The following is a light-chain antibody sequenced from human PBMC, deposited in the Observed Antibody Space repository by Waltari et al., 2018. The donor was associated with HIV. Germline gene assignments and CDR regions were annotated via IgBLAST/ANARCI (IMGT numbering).Light chain of an antibody. V-gene: IGLV1-44*01. CDR2: NDN. CDR3: SSWDDRLNGQGV. J-gene: IGLJ3*02. Sequence: QSVLTQPPSASGTPGQRVTISCSGTRSNIGSNTVNWYQLLPGTAPKLLIYNDNERPSGVPGLFSGSRSGASASLAISGLQPEDEADYYCSSWDDRLNGQGVFGGGTKLTVL. CDR1: RSNIGSNT.